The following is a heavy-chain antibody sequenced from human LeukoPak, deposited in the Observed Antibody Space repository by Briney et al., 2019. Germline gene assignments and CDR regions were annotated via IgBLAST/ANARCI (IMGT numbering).Heavy chain of an antibody. CDR2: ISYDGGNK. Sequence: GGSLRLSCAASGFTFSRSAMHWVRQAPGKGLEWVAIISYDGGNKYYADSVKGRFTISRDNSKNTLYLQMNSLRAEDTAVYYCARAGLRGSYYVDYWGQGTLVTVSS. CDR1: GFTFSRSA. D-gene: IGHD1-26*01. J-gene: IGHJ4*02. V-gene: IGHV3-30*04. CDR3: ARAGLRGSYYVDY.